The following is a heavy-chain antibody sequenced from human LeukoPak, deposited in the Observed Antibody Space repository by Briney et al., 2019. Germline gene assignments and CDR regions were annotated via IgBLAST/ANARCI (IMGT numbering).Heavy chain of an antibody. CDR1: GYTFTSYD. J-gene: IGHJ6*02. D-gene: IGHD3-3*01. CDR3: ARNSYDFWSGNYYGMDV. Sequence: ASVKVSCKASGYTFTSYDINWVRQATGQGLEWMGWMNPNSGNTGYAQKFQGRVTMTRNTSISTAYMGLSSLRSEDTAVYYCARNSYDFWSGNYYGMDVWGQGTTVTVSS. V-gene: IGHV1-8*01. CDR2: MNPNSGNT.